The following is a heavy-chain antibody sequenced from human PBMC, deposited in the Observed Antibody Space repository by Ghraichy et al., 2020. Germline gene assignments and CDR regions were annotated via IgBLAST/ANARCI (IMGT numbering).Heavy chain of an antibody. Sequence: SGPTLVKPTQTLTLTCTFSGFSLSTSGVGVGWIRQPPGKALEWLALIYWDDDKRYSPSLKSRLTITKDTSKNQVVLTMTNMDPVDTATYYCAHSRRVRDYYYYYGMDVWGQGTTVTVSS. CDR2: IYWDDDK. D-gene: IGHD3-10*01. CDR3: AHSRRVRDYYYYYGMDV. J-gene: IGHJ6*02. CDR1: GFSLSTSGVG. V-gene: IGHV2-5*02.